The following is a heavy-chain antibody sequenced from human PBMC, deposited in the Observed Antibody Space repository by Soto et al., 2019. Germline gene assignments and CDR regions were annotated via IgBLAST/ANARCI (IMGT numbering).Heavy chain of an antibody. CDR3: ARLNGSPLYYYYYYMDV. V-gene: IGHV4-31*03. D-gene: IGHD1-26*01. CDR2: IYYSGST. J-gene: IGHJ6*03. CDR1: GGSISSGGYY. Sequence: PSETLSLTCTVSGGSISSGGYYWSWIRQHPGKGLEWIGYIYYSGSTYYNPSLKSRVTISVDTSKNQFSLKLSSVTAADTAVYYCARLNGSPLYYYYYYMDVWGKGTTVTVSS.